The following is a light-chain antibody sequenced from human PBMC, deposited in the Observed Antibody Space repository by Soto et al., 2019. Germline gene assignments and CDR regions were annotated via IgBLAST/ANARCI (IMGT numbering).Light chain of an antibody. V-gene: IGLV2-8*01. CDR1: STDVGAYNF. Sequence: QSVLTQPPSASGSPGQSVTISCTGTSTDVGAYNFVSWYQQHPGKAPKLMIYEVTKRPSGVPDRFSGSKSGNTASLTVSGLQGDDEADYYCGSHAGNSNLVFGGGTKLTVL. CDR2: EVT. CDR3: GSHAGNSNLV. J-gene: IGLJ3*02.